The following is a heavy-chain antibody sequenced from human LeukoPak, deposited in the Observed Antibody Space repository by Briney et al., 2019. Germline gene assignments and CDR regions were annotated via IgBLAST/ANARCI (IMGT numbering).Heavy chain of an antibody. CDR3: ASGQPVLRSRRLYYYYGMDV. CDR1: GGTFSSYA. D-gene: IGHD5-12*01. V-gene: IGHV1-69*13. CDR2: IIPIFGTA. J-gene: IGHJ6*02. Sequence: ASVKVSCKASGGTFSSYAISWVRQAPGQGLEWMGGIIPIFGTANYAQKFQGRVTITADESTSTAYMELSSLRSEDTAVYYCASGQPVLRSRRLYYYYGMDVWGQGTTVTVSS.